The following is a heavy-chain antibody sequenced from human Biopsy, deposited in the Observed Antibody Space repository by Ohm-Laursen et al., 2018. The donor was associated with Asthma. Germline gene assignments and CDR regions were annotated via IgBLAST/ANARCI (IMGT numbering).Heavy chain of an antibody. Sequence: SETLSLTCSMYGLSSSGYYWTWIRQPPGKGLEWIGESDHRGNTNIYPTLKSRVTISKDKSANEFSLKMRSVTAADTAIYYCARGPEWSGLDIWGQGTTVTVSS. CDR3: ARGPEWSGLDI. CDR2: SDHRGNT. J-gene: IGHJ6*02. V-gene: IGHV4-34*01. D-gene: IGHD3-3*01. CDR1: GLSSSGYY.